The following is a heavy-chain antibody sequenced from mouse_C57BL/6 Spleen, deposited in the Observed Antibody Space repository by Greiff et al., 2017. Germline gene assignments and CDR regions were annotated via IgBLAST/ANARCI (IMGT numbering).Heavy chain of an antibody. D-gene: IGHD4-1*01. CDR2: INPSTGGT. Sequence: VQLQQSGPELVKPGASVKISCKASGYSFTGYYMNWVKQSPEKSLEWIGEINPSTGGTTYNQKFKAKATLTVDKSSSTAYMQLKSLTSEDSAVYYCARGLTGTDYWGQGTTLTVSS. CDR3: ARGLTGTDY. CDR1: GYSFTGYY. J-gene: IGHJ2*01. V-gene: IGHV1-42*01.